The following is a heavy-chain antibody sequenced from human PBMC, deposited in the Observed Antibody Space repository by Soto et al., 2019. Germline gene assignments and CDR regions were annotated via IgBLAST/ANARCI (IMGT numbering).Heavy chain of an antibody. CDR3: ARDYYDNTSYYTYFDY. Sequence: SETLSLTCTVSGGSISSHYWSWIRQPPGKGLQWIGNIYYSGSTSYNPSLKSRVTISVDTSKRQFSLKLNSVTPADTAVYYCARDYYDNTSYYTYFDYWGQGTLVTVSS. D-gene: IGHD3-22*01. CDR2: IYYSGST. J-gene: IGHJ4*02. V-gene: IGHV4-59*11. CDR1: GGSISSHY.